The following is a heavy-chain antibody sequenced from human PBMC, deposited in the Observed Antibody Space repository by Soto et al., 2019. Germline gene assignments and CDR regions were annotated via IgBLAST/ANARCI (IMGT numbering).Heavy chain of an antibody. D-gene: IGHD3-22*01. CDR1: EFTFSSYA. Sequence: EVKLLESGGGLVQPGGSLRLSCAASEFTFSSYAMSWVRQAPGKGLEWVSVISGSGDNTYYADSVKGRFIISRDNSKNTLHLQVNRLRAEDTAIYFCARGGYYYDSTYYFDFWGQGTLVTVSS. CDR3: ARGGYYYDSTYYFDF. CDR2: ISGSGDNT. V-gene: IGHV3-23*01. J-gene: IGHJ4*02.